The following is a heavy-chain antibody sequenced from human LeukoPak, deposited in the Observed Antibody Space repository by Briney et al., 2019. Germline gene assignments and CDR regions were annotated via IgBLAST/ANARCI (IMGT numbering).Heavy chain of an antibody. Sequence: SSETLSLXCTVSGGSISSSSYYWGWIRQPPGKGLEWIGSIYYSGSTYYNPSLKSRVTISVDTSKNQFSLKLSSVTAADTAVYYCARDSRDGYNPLDYWGQGTLVTVSS. D-gene: IGHD5-24*01. V-gene: IGHV4-39*02. J-gene: IGHJ4*02. CDR3: ARDSRDGYNPLDY. CDR1: GGSISSSSYY. CDR2: IYYSGST.